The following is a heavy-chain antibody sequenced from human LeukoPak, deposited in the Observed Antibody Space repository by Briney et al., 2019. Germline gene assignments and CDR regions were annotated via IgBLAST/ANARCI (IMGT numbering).Heavy chain of an antibody. CDR3: AKDGGSSYLDY. CDR1: GFTFSSYG. J-gene: IGHJ4*02. D-gene: IGHD6-6*01. CDR2: ISYDGSNK. Sequence: PGGSLRLSCAASGFTFSSYGMHWVRQAPGKGLEWVAVISYDGSNKYYAGSVKGRFTISRDNSKNTLYLQMNSLRAEDTAVYYCAKDGGSSYLDYWGQGTLVTVSS. V-gene: IGHV3-30*18.